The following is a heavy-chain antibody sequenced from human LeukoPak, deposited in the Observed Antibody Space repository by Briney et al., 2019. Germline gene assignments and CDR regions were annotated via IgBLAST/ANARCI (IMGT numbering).Heavy chain of an antibody. V-gene: IGHV4-4*07. CDR1: GGSISSYY. CDR2: IYTSGST. Sequence: SETLSLTCTVSGGSISSYYWSWIRQPAGKGLEWNGRIYTSGSTNYNPSLKSRVTMSVDTSKNQFSLKLSSVTAADTAVYYCARDKGSCSSTSCSPNYYMDVWGKGTTVTVSS. J-gene: IGHJ6*03. D-gene: IGHD2-2*01. CDR3: ARDKGSCSSTSCSPNYYMDV.